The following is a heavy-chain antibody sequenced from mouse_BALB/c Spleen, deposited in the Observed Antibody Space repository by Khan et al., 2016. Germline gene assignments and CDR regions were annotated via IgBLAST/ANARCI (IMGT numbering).Heavy chain of an antibody. Sequence: EVQLQESGHGLVKPSQSLSLTCTVTGYSITSGYAWNWIRQFPGDTLEWMGYITHSGFTSYNPSLKGRISITRDTSKNQFFLQLNSVTAEDTATYSCAGSGNYFDYWGQGTTLTVSS. D-gene: IGHD1-3*01. CDR3: AGSGNYFDY. J-gene: IGHJ2*01. CDR1: GYSITSGYA. V-gene: IGHV3-2*02. CDR2: ITHSGFT.